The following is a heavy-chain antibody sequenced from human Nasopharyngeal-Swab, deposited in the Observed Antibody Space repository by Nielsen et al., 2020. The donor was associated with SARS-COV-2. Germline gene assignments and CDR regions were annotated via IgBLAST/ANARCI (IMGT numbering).Heavy chain of an antibody. V-gene: IGHV3-9*01. CDR2: ISWNSGSI. J-gene: IGHJ3*02. Sequence: SLKISCAVSGFTFSNYVMNWVRQAPGKGLEWVSRISWNSGSIDYADSVKGRFTISRDNAKNSLYLQMNSLRSEDTALYYCAKESGLGYAFDIWGQGTMVTVSS. CDR3: AKESGLGYAFDI. CDR1: GFTFSNYV. D-gene: IGHD5-18*01.